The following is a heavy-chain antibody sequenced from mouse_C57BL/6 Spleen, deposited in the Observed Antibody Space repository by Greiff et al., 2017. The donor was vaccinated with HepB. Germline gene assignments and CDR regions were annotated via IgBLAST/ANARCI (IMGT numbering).Heavy chain of an antibody. CDR1: GFTFSSYA. V-gene: IGHV5-4*03. D-gene: IGHD2-5*01. J-gene: IGHJ1*03. Sequence: EVMLVESGGGLVKPGGSLKLSCAASGFTFSSYAMSWVRQTPEKRLEWVATISDGGSYTYYPDNVKGRFTISRDNAKNNLYLQMSHLKSEDTAMYYCARGPYSNPWYFDVWGTGTTVTVSS. CDR2: ISDGGSYT. CDR3: ARGPYSNPWYFDV.